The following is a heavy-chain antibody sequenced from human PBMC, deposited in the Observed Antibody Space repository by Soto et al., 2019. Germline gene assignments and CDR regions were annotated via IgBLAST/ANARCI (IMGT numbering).Heavy chain of an antibody. Sequence: SETMSLTCTVSGGSISSYYWSWIRQPPGKGLEWVGYIYYSGSTNYNPSLKSRVTISADKSISTAYLQWSSLKASDTAMYYCARGFGSSSALGGYWGQGTLVTVSS. CDR2: IYYSGST. CDR3: ARGFGSSSALGGY. J-gene: IGHJ4*02. CDR1: GGSISSYY. V-gene: IGHV4-59*12. D-gene: IGHD6-6*01.